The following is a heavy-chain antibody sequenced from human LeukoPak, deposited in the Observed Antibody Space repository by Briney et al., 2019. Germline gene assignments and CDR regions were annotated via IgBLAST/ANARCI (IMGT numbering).Heavy chain of an antibody. V-gene: IGHV3-74*01. CDR1: GFTFSSNW. CDR3: ARSNDNKALDY. D-gene: IGHD3-9*01. CDR2: INSDGSST. Sequence: GGSLRLSCAASGFTFSSNWMHWVLQAPGKGLVWVSRINSDGSSTTYADSVKGRFTISRDNAKNTLYLQMNSLRAEDTAVYYCARSNDNKALDYWGQGTLVTVSS. J-gene: IGHJ4*02.